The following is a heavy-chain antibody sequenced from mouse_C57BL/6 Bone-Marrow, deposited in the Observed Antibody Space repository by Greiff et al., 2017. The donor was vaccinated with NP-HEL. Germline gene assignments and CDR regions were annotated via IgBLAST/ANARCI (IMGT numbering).Heavy chain of an antibody. J-gene: IGHJ3*01. Sequence: VQLKESGPGLVQPSQSLSITCTVSGFSLTSYGVHWVRQSPGKGLEWLGVIWSGGSTDYNAAFISRLSISKDNSKSQVFFKMNSLQADDTAIYYCAREGSYGNYEGFAYWGQGTLVTVSA. CDR1: GFSLTSYG. D-gene: IGHD2-1*01. CDR2: IWSGGST. V-gene: IGHV2-2*01. CDR3: AREGSYGNYEGFAY.